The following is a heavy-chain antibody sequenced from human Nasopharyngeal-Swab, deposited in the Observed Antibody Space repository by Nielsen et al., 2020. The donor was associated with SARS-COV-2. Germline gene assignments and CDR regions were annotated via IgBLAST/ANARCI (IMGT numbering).Heavy chain of an antibody. D-gene: IGHD5-18*01. Sequence: SETLSLTCTVSGGSISSGDYYWSWIRQPPGKGLEWIGEINRSGSTNYNPSLKGRVTISVDTSTHQFSLKLTSVTAADTAVYYCAKVGDTAVLPASYWGQGTLVTVSS. J-gene: IGHJ4*02. CDR3: AKVGDTAVLPASY. CDR2: INRSGST. V-gene: IGHV4-39*07. CDR1: GGSISSGDYY.